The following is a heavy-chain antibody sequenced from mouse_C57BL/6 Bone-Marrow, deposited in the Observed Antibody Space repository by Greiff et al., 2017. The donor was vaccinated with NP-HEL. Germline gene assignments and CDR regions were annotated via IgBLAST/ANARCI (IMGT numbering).Heavy chain of an antibody. CDR1: GYTFTSYW. V-gene: IGHV1-53*01. Sequence: QVQLQQPGTELVKPGASVKLSCKASGYTFTSYWMHWVKQRPGQGLEGIGNINPSNGGTNYNEKFKSKATLTVDKSSSTAYMQLSSLTSEDSAVYYCARSGVYDYDYFDYWGQGTTLTVSS. CDR2: INPSNGGT. J-gene: IGHJ2*01. D-gene: IGHD2-4*01. CDR3: ARSGVYDYDYFDY.